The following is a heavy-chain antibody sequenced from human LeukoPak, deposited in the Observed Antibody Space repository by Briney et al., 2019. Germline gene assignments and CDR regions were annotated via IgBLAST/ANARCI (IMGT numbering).Heavy chain of an antibody. J-gene: IGHJ4*02. CDR1: GYSISSGYY. CDR2: IYYSGST. Sequence: SETLSLTCTVSGYSISSGYYWGWIRQPPGKGLEWIGYIYYSGSTNYNPSLKSRVTISVDTSKNQFSLKLSSVTAADTAVYYCARVRLAYFDYWGQGTLVTVSS. D-gene: IGHD3-16*01. CDR3: ARVRLAYFDY. V-gene: IGHV4-61*01.